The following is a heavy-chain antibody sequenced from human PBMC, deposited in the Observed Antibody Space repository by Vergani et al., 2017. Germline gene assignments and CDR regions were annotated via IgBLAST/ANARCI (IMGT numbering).Heavy chain of an antibody. CDR3: AREVPFDY. V-gene: IGHV3-30-3*01. CDR2: ISYDGSNK. Sequence: QVQLVESGGGVVQPGRSLRLSCAASGFTFSSYAMHWVRQAPGTGLEWVAVISYDGSNKYYADSVKGRFTISRDNSKNTLYLQMNSLRAEDTAVYYCAREVPFDYWGQGTLVTVSS. CDR1: GFTFSSYA. J-gene: IGHJ4*02.